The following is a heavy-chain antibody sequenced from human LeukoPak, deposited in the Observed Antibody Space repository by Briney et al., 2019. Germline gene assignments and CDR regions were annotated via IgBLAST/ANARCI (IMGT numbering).Heavy chain of an antibody. D-gene: IGHD6-13*01. J-gene: IGHJ4*02. CDR2: ISGSGGST. Sequence: GGSLRLSCAASGFTFSSYAMSWVRQAPGKGLEWVSAISGSGGSTYYADSVKGRFTISRDNSKNTLCLQMNSLRAEDTAVYYCAKDLSSWYHQHDYWRQGTLVTVSS. V-gene: IGHV3-23*01. CDR3: AKDLSSWYHQHDY. CDR1: GFTFSSYA.